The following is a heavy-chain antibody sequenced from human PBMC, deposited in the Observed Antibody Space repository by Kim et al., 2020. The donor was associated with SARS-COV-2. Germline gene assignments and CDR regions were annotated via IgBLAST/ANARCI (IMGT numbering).Heavy chain of an antibody. CDR3: AKEGRWDV. Sequence: SETLSLTCTVSGGSISSSEWWCWVRQPPGKALEWIGEIHHGGSTNYNSSLKSRVTMSVDKSKNQFSLRLSSVTAADTAVYYCAKEGRWDVWGQGTTVTVSS. D-gene: IGHD3-10*01. CDR1: GGSISSSEW. V-gene: IGHV4-4*02. CDR2: IHHGGST. J-gene: IGHJ6*02.